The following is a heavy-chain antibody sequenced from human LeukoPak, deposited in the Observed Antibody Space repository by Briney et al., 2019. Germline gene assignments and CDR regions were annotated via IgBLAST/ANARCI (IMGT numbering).Heavy chain of an antibody. CDR3: VRDSYSRDLDY. CDR2: IKEDGSEQ. J-gene: IGHJ4*02. CDR1: AFTFSSYW. D-gene: IGHD3-22*01. V-gene: IGHV3-7*01. Sequence: GGSLRLSCAASAFTFSSYWMSWVRQAPGKGLEWVANIKEDGSEQYYVDSLKGRFTISRDNAKNSLYLQTNSLRAEDTAVYYCVRDSYSRDLDYWGQGTLVTVSS.